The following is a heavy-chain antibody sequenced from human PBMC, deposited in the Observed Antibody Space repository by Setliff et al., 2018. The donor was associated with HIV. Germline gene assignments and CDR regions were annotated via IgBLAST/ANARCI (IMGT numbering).Heavy chain of an antibody. D-gene: IGHD4-17*01. CDR3: ARGRGNDYGDYSYYYYMDV. V-gene: IGHV1-69*05. J-gene: IGHJ6*03. CDR1: GGAFSSYA. Sequence: SVKVSCKASGGAFSSYALSWVRQAPGQGLEWMGGIIPIFGTANYAQKFQGRVTITTDESTSTAYMELSSLRSEDTAVYYCARGRGNDYGDYSYYYYMDVWGKGTTVTVSS. CDR2: IIPIFGTA.